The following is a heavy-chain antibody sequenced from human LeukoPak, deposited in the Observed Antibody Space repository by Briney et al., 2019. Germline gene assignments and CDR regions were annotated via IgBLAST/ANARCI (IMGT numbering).Heavy chain of an antibody. V-gene: IGHV4-4*07. Sequence: SETLSLTCTVSGGSISSYYWSWIRQPAGKGLEWIGRIYTSGSTNYNPSLKSRVTMSVDTSKNQFSLKLSSVTAADTAVYYCARSQTVPRYYDFSSGYYNWFDPWGQGTLVTVSS. CDR1: GGSISSYY. CDR2: IYTSGST. J-gene: IGHJ5*02. D-gene: IGHD3-3*01. CDR3: ARSQTVPRYYDFSSGYYNWFDP.